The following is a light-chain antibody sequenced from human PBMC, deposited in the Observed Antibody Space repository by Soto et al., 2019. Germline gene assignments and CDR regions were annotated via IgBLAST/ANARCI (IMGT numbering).Light chain of an antibody. CDR1: QSVSSF. J-gene: IGKJ5*01. V-gene: IGKV3-11*01. CDR3: QQRYI. Sequence: EIVLTQSPATLSLSPGERATLSCRASQSVSSFLAWYQLRPGQAPRLLIYHTSNRATGIPARFSGSGSGTDFTLTISSLEPEDFPVYYRQQRYIFGQGTRLEIK. CDR2: HTS.